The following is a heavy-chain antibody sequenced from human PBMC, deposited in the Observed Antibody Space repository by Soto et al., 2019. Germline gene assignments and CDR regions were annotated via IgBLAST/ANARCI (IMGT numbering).Heavy chain of an antibody. D-gene: IGHD2-15*01. Sequence: QVQLVQSGAEVKKPGSSVKVSCKASGGTFSSYAISWVRQATGQGLEWMGGIIPIFGTANYAQKFQGRVTITADESTSTAYMELSSLRSEDTAVYYCASAVVVAATEFPPFDYLGQGTLVTVSS. CDR1: GGTFSSYA. V-gene: IGHV1-69*01. J-gene: IGHJ4*02. CDR3: ASAVVVAATEFPPFDY. CDR2: IIPIFGTA.